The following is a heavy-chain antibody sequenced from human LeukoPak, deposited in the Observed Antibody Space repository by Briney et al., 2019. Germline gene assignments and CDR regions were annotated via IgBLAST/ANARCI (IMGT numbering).Heavy chain of an antibody. Sequence: GGTLRLHCAASRFILYDYPMRRVPQAPGRGLKWVSFMRLNGGSTSYADCVKGRLNISRDNAKNSLYLQMDSLRGGDTAVYYCASDRTMTTVTVFDSWGQGTLVTVSS. CDR2: MRLNGGST. CDR1: RFILYDYP. J-gene: IGHJ4*02. V-gene: IGHV3-20*04. D-gene: IGHD4-17*01. CDR3: ASDRTMTTVTVFDS.